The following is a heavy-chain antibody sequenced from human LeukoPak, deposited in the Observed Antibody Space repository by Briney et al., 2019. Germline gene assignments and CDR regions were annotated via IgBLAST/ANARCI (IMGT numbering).Heavy chain of an antibody. J-gene: IGHJ5*02. D-gene: IGHD6-13*01. CDR2: ISSNGGST. CDR3: ARGGRYSSSYNWFDP. CDR1: GFTFSSYA. Sequence: GGSLRLSCAASGFTFSSYAMHWVRQAPGKGLEYVSAISSNGGSTYYANSVKGRFTISRDNSKNTLYLQMGSLRAVDMAVYYCARGGRYSSSYNWFDPWGQGTLVTVSS. V-gene: IGHV3-64*01.